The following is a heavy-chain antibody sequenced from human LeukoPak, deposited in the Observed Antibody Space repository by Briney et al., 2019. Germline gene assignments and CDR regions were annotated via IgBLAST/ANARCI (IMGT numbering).Heavy chain of an antibody. D-gene: IGHD5-18*01. CDR3: ARSYGYRGYFDY. J-gene: IGHJ4*02. Sequence: GASVKVSCKASGYTFTGYYMHWVRQAPGQGLEWMGIINSSGGTTTYAQKFQGRVTMTRDTSTSTVYMELSSLTSEDTAVYYCARSYGYRGYFDYWGQGTLVTVSS. CDR1: GYTFTGYY. CDR2: INSSGGTT. V-gene: IGHV1-46*01.